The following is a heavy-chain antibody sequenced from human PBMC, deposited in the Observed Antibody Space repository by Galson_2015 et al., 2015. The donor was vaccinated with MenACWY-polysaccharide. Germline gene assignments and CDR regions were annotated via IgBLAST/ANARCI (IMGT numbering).Heavy chain of an antibody. V-gene: IGHV4-59*01. CDR2: IYYSGST. D-gene: IGHD2-2*01. J-gene: IGHJ6*02. CDR3: ARSGTSTSWLYYYYGMDV. CDR1: GGSLSGSS. Sequence: SEPLSLTCPVSGGSLSGSSWSWTRQPPGKGLEWIGYIYYSGSTNYNPSLKSRVTMSLDISKNQFSLKLSSVTAADTAVYYCARSGTSTSWLYYYYGMDVWGQGTTVTVSS.